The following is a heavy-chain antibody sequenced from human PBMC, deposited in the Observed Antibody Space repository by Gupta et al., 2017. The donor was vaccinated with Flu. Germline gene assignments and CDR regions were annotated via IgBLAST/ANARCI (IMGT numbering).Heavy chain of an antibody. CDR2: ISYDGSNK. J-gene: IGHJ6*02. Sequence: QEQVVESGGGVVQPGRSLRRSCAASGFSFSNSGMHWVRQAPGKGLEWVAVISYDGSNKYYADSVKGRFTISRDNSKNTLYLQMNSLRTEDTAVYHCAKDWKWNYNNYGMNVWGQGTTVTVSS. D-gene: IGHD5-24*01. CDR3: AKDWKWNYNNYGMNV. CDR1: GFSFSNSG. V-gene: IGHV3-30*18.